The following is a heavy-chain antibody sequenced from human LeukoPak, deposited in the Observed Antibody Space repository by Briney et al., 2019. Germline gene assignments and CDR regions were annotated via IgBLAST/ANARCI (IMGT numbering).Heavy chain of an antibody. CDR3: ARDFVNRKYGYFY. J-gene: IGHJ4*02. CDR2: IDYSGTT. Sequence: SETLSLTCTVSGGSISSSSYYWGWIRQPPGKGLEWIVGIDYSGTTYYNSSLKSRITISVDTSKTQSSLKLSSVTAADTAVYYCARDFVNRKYGYFYWGEGTLVTVSS. V-gene: IGHV4-39*07. D-gene: IGHD5-18*01. CDR1: GGSISSSSYY.